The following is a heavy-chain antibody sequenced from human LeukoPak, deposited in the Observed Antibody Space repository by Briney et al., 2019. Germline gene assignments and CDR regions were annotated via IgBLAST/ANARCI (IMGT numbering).Heavy chain of an antibody. Sequence: PGGSLRLSCAASGFTFSSYGMSWVRQAPGKWLEWVSVIIGSGGSTYYADSVKGRFTISRDNSKNTLYLQMNSLRDADTAVYYCAKDPGGNWNDPDYWGQGTLVTVSS. CDR3: AKDPGGNWNDPDY. V-gene: IGHV3-23*01. CDR1: GFTFSSYG. J-gene: IGHJ4*02. CDR2: IIGSGGST. D-gene: IGHD1-1*01.